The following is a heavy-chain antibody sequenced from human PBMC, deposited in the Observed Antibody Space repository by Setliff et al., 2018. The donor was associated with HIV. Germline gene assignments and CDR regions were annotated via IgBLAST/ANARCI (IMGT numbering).Heavy chain of an antibody. V-gene: IGHV3-23*01. J-gene: IGHJ1*01. CDR2: IRFDGAVT. CDR1: GFTLRSSG. D-gene: IGHD2-2*01. Sequence: GGSLRLSCVGSGFTLRSSGMTWVRQAPGGGLECVATIRFDGAVTEYVDSVKGRFTISRDNYRDTLFLQMNDLRDDDTARYFCAKTMHGPGTYAFESWGQGTLVTVSS. CDR3: AKTMHGPGTYAFES.